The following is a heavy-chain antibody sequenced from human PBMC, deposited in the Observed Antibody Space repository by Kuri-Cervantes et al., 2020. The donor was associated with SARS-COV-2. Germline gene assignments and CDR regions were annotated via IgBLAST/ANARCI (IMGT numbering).Heavy chain of an antibody. D-gene: IGHD2-2*01. J-gene: IGHJ6*02. CDR3: ARAPPPASPRGGMDV. CDR2: ISGSGANT. V-gene: IGHV3-23*01. Sequence: GGSLRLSCAASGFTFSSFPMSWVRQAPGRGLEWVSGISGSGANTYYADSVKGRFTISRDNAKNSLYLQMSSLRAEDTAVYYCARAPPPASPRGGMDVWGQGTTVTVSS. CDR1: GFTFSSFP.